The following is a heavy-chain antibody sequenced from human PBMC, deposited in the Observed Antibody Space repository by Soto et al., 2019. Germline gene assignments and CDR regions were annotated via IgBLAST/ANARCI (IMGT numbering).Heavy chain of an antibody. D-gene: IGHD6-19*01. V-gene: IGHV1-3*01. CDR3: ARVAGVSGWQRASFDP. Sequence: QVQLVQSGAEVKKPGASVKVSCKASGYTFTSYAMHWVRQAPGQRLEWLGWINAGNGNTKYSQKFQGRVTINRDTTARAAYMELSSLRSEDTAVYYCARVAGVSGWQRASFDPWGQGTLVTVSS. CDR2: INAGNGNT. J-gene: IGHJ5*02. CDR1: GYTFTSYA.